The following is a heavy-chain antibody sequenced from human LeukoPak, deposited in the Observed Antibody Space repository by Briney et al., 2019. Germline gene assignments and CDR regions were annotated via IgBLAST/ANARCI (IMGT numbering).Heavy chain of an antibody. J-gene: IGHJ4*02. V-gene: IGHV3-23*01. Sequence: GGSLRLSCATSGFTLSSYWMHWVRQAPGKGLEWVSAISGSGGSTYYADSVKGRFTISRDNSKNTLYLQMNSLRAEDTAVYYCAKSTKNSQDAFDIWGQGTLVTVSS. D-gene: IGHD2/OR15-2a*01. CDR2: ISGSGGST. CDR1: GFTLSSYW. CDR3: AKSTKNSQDAFDI.